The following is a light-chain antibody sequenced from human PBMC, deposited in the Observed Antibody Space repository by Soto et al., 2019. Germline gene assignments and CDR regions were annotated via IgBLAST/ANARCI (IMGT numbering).Light chain of an antibody. CDR3: SSYTSSSTLV. CDR2: DVS. CDR1: SSDVGGYNY. V-gene: IGLV2-14*03. Sequence: QSVLTQPASVSGSPGQSITISCTGTSSDVGGYNYVSWYQHHPGKAPKLMIYDVSDRPSGVSDRFSGSKSGNTASLTISGLQAEDEADYYSSSYTSSSTLVFGSGTKVTVL. J-gene: IGLJ1*01.